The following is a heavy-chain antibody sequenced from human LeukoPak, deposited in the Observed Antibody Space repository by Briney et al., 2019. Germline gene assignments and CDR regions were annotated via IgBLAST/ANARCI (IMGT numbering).Heavy chain of an antibody. Sequence: GGSLRLSCAASGFTVSSNYMSWVRQAPGKGLEWVSAISGSGGSTYYADSVKGRFTISRDNSKNTLYLQMNSLRAEDTAVYYCAKGPDIVVVVAATIDPWGQGTLVTVSS. D-gene: IGHD2-15*01. V-gene: IGHV3-23*01. CDR1: GFTVSSNY. J-gene: IGHJ5*02. CDR3: AKGPDIVVVVAATIDP. CDR2: ISGSGGST.